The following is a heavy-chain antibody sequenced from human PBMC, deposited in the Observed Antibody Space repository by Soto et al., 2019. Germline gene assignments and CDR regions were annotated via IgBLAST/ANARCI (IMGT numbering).Heavy chain of an antibody. CDR3: AKAVGYCSSSSCRDYYYYYGMDV. V-gene: IGHV3-30*18. Sequence: PGGSLRLSCAASGFTFSSYGMHWVRQAPGKGPEWVAVIAYDGGNKYYADSVRGRFTISRDNSKNMLYLQMKSLRPEDTAVYHCAKAVGYCSSSSCRDYYYYYGMDVCGQGTTVTVYS. CDR2: IAYDGGNK. D-gene: IGHD2-2*03. J-gene: IGHJ6*02. CDR1: GFTFSSYG.